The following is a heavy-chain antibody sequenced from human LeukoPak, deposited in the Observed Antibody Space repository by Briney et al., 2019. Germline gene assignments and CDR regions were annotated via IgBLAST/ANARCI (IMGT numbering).Heavy chain of an antibody. J-gene: IGHJ4*02. V-gene: IGHV3-53*01. D-gene: IGHD5-24*01. CDR2: IHTGGST. CDR3: ARIIEMPTTPPHALDY. CDR1: GFTVSSSY. Sequence: GGSLRLSCEASGFTVSSSYMSWVRQAPGKGLEWVSSIHTGGSTFYADSVKGRFTISRDDSKNTLFLQMNSLRAEDTAIYYCARIIEMPTTPPHALDYWGQGTLLTVSS.